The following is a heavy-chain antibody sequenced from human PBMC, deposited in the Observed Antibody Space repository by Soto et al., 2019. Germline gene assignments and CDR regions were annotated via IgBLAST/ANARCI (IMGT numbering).Heavy chain of an antibody. Sequence: QIQLVQSGGEVKKPGASVKVSCKASGYTFRSYGISWVRQAPGQGFEGVGWISAYNGDTHYAPKFQDRITLTTETSTDTAYMELRSLRLDDTAVYYCARDWSRYYDNSGLIWFYWGQGSLVTVSS. CDR3: ARDWSRYYDNSGLIWFY. J-gene: IGHJ4*02. V-gene: IGHV1-18*04. CDR2: ISAYNGDT. D-gene: IGHD3-22*01. CDR1: GYTFRSYG.